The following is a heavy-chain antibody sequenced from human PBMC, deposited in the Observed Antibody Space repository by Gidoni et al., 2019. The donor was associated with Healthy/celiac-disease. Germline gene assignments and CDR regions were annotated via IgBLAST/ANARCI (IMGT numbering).Heavy chain of an antibody. Sequence: QVQLVQSGAAVKKPGSSVKVSCKASGGTFSSYAISWVRQAPGQGLEWMGGIIPIFGTANYAQKFQGRVTITADESTSTAYMELSSLRSEDTAVYYCARDRPYCGGDCYRFDYWGQGTLVTVSS. CDR2: IIPIFGTA. CDR1: GGTFSSYA. D-gene: IGHD2-21*02. J-gene: IGHJ4*02. CDR3: ARDRPYCGGDCYRFDY. V-gene: IGHV1-69*01.